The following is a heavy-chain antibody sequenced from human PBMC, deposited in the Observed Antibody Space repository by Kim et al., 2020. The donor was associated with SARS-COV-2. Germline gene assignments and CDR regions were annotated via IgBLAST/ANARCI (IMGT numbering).Heavy chain of an antibody. CDR2: TRNKPNSYTT. CDR3: ARVVRWGISDY. CDR1: GFTFSDHY. Sequence: GGSLRLSCAASGFTFSDHYMDWVRQAPGKGLEWVGRTRNKPNSYTTEYAASVKGRFTISRDDSKNSLYLQMNSLKTEDTAVYYCARVVRWGISDYWGQGTLVTVSS. V-gene: IGHV3-72*01. J-gene: IGHJ4*02. D-gene: IGHD6-13*01.